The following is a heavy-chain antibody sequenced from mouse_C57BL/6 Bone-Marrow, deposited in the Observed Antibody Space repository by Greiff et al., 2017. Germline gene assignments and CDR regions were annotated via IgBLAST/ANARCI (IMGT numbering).Heavy chain of an antibody. J-gene: IGHJ4*01. D-gene: IGHD1-1*01. CDR3: ARELLRYPVAMDY. V-gene: IGHV1-76*01. CDR2: IYPGSGNT. CDR1: GYTFTDYY. Sequence: QVQLQQSGAELVRPGASVKLSCKASGYTFTDYYINWVKQRPGQGLEWIARIYPGSGNTYYNEKFKGKATLTAEKSSSTAYMQLSSLTSEDSAVYFCARELLRYPVAMDYWGQGTSVTVSS.